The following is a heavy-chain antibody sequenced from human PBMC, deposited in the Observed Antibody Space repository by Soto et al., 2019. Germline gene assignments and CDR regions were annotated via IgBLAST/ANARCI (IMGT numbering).Heavy chain of an antibody. Sequence: SQTLSITCAISGDSVSSNSAAWNWIRQSPSRGLEWLGRTYYRSKWYNDYAVSVKSRITINPDTSKNQFSLQLNSVTPEDTAVYYCARETVGAKYCSGGSCEDAFDIWGQGTMVTVSS. CDR3: ARETVGAKYCSGGSCEDAFDI. J-gene: IGHJ3*02. CDR2: TYYRSKWYN. CDR1: GDSVSSNSAA. D-gene: IGHD2-15*01. V-gene: IGHV6-1*01.